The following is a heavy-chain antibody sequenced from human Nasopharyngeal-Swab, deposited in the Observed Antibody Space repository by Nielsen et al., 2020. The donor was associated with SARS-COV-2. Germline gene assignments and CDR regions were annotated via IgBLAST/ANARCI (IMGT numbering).Heavy chain of an antibody. V-gene: IGHV1-69*01. CDR2: IIPICGTA. D-gene: IGHD2-2*01. Sequence: WGRKVPGQGLEGMVGIIPICGTANYAQKWQGRVTITVDESTSTAYTELSSLRSENTAVSYCARDRLAYCSSTRCSYYYMDVWGHGTPVTVSS. J-gene: IGHJ6*03. CDR3: ARDRLAYCSSTRCSYYYMDV.